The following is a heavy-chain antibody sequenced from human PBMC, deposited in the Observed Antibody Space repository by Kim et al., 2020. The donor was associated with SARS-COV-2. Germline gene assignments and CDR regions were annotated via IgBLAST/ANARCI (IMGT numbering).Heavy chain of an antibody. J-gene: IGHJ3*02. Sequence: FTISRDNSKNTLYLQMNSLRAEDTAVYYCARDPLPYYYDSSGYYPIAFDIWGQGTMVTVSS. V-gene: IGHV3-30*07. D-gene: IGHD3-22*01. CDR3: ARDPLPYYYDSSGYYPIAFDI.